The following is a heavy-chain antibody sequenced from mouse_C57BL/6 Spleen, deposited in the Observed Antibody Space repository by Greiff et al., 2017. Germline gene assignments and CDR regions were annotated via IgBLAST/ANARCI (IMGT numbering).Heavy chain of an antibody. V-gene: IGHV5-16*01. Sequence: EVQVVESEGGLVQPGSSMKLSCTASGFTFSDYYMAWVRQVPEKGLEWVANINYDGSSTYYLDSLKSRFIISRDNAKNILYLQRSSLKSDDTATYYCARADGEEAWFAYWGQGTLVTVSA. CDR2: INYDGSST. J-gene: IGHJ3*01. CDR3: ARADGEEAWFAY. CDR1: GFTFSDYY. D-gene: IGHD2-13*01.